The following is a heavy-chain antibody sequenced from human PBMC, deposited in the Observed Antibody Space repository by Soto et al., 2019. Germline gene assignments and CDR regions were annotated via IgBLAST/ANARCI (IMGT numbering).Heavy chain of an antibody. CDR3: ARDRRPHQWLGHAD. D-gene: IGHD6-19*01. Sequence: ASVKVSCKASGYTFTSYAMHWVRQAPGQRLEWMGWINGGDGNTKYSQKFQGRVTITRDTSASTAYMELNSLRAEDTAIYYCARDRRPHQWLGHADWGQGTMVTVSS. V-gene: IGHV1-3*01. CDR1: GYTFTSYA. J-gene: IGHJ4*02. CDR2: INGGDGNT.